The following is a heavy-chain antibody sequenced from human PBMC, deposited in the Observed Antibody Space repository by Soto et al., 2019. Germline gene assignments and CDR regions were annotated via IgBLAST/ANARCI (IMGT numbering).Heavy chain of an antibody. D-gene: IGHD1-26*01. CDR3: ARGVGAYYWDY. V-gene: IGHV1-69*01. Sequence: QVQLVQSGAEVKKPGSSVKVSCKASGGTFSTYAITWVRQAPGQGLEWLGGIITIFGTTDYARKFQGRVTITAAESTSTVFIELSSLTSEDTAVDYCARGVGAYYWDYRGQGTLVTVSS. CDR1: GGTFSTYA. J-gene: IGHJ4*02. CDR2: IITIFGTT.